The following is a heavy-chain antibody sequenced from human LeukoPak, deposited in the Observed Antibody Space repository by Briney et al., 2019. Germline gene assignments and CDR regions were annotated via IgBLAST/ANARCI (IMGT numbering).Heavy chain of an antibody. CDR3: ARQYCSGGSCNGAFDI. CDR2: IYTSGST. D-gene: IGHD2-15*01. V-gene: IGHV4-4*09. CDR1: GGSISSYY. Sequence: KPSETLSLTCTVSGGSISSYYWSWIRQPPGKGLEWIGYIYTSGSTNYNPSLKSRVTISVDTSKNQFSLKLSSVTAADTAVYYCARQYCSGGSCNGAFDIWGQGTMVTVSS. J-gene: IGHJ3*02.